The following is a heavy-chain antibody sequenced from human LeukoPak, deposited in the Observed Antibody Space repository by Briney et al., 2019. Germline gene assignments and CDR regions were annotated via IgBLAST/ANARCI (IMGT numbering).Heavy chain of an antibody. Sequence: ASVKVSCKASGGTFSSYAISWVRQAPGHGLEWMGGIIPIFGTANYAQKFQGRVTITMDESTSTAYMELSSLRSEDTAVYYCARGDGQQELDYWGQGTLVTVSS. CDR2: IIPIFGTA. V-gene: IGHV1-69*05. D-gene: IGHD5-24*01. CDR1: GGTFSSYA. J-gene: IGHJ4*02. CDR3: ARGDGQQELDY.